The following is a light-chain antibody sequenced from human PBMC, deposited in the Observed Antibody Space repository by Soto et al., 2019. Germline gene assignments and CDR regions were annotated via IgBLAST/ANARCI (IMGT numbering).Light chain of an antibody. CDR1: QSVSSW. CDR2: KAS. V-gene: IGKV1-5*03. Sequence: DIQMTQSPSTLSASVGDRVTITCRASQSVSSWLAWYQQKPGKAPNLLIYKASTLESGVPSRFSGSGSGTEFTLTISSLQPDDFATYYCQQYNFYPTFGGGTKVEIK. J-gene: IGKJ4*01. CDR3: QQYNFYPT.